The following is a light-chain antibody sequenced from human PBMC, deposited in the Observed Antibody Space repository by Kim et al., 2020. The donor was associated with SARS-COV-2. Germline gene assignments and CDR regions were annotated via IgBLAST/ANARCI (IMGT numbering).Light chain of an antibody. CDR1: QSVSSSY. J-gene: IGKJ5*01. CDR3: QQYGRSPTT. Sequence: EVLLTQSPGTLSLSPGERAILSCRASQSVSSSYLAWYQHKPGQSPRLLIHGASSRATGVPDRFRGGGSGTDFTLTITRLEPEDFAVYYCQQYGRSPTTFGQWTRLEIK. V-gene: IGKV3-20*01. CDR2: GAS.